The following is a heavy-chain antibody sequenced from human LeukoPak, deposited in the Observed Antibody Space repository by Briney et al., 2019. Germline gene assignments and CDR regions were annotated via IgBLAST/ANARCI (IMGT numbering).Heavy chain of an antibody. J-gene: IGHJ4*02. D-gene: IGHD6-13*01. V-gene: IGHV4-61*08. Sequence: SETLSLTCTVSGGSVSSGGYFWSWIRQPPGKGLEWIGYIYYSGSTNYNPSLKSRVIMSVDTSRNQFSLKLKSVTAADTAVYYCARDSLYSSNYYTPYDSWGQGILVTVSA. CDR2: IYYSGST. CDR1: GGSVSSGGYF. CDR3: ARDSLYSSNYYTPYDS.